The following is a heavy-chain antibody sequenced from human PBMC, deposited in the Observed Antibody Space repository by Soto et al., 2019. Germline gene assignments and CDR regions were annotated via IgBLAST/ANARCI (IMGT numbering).Heavy chain of an antibody. CDR1: GFTFSNYA. V-gene: IGHV3-23*01. J-gene: IGHJ4*02. CDR2: ISGSADGT. CDR3: ALSRSGWFYSNDF. D-gene: IGHD6-19*01. Sequence: PGGSLRLSCAASGFTFSNYAMSWVRQAPGKGLEWVSGISGSADGTYYADSVKGRFTISRDNSKNTLYLQMNSLRVEDTAVFYCALSRSGWFYSNDFWGQGTLVTVSS.